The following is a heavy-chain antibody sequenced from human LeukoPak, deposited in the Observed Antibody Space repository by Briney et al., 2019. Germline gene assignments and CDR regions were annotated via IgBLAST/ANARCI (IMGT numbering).Heavy chain of an antibody. CDR2: IRSKTYGGTT. CDR3: SRAWIQLWTPSGYFDY. J-gene: IGHJ4*02. Sequence: GGSLRLSCTGSGFNFGDYAMTWVRQAPGKGLECIGFIRSKTYGGTTEYAASVKGRFTISRDDSKGIAYLQMNSLKTEDTAVYFCSRAWIQLWTPSGYFDYWGQGTLVTVSS. D-gene: IGHD5-18*01. CDR1: GFNFGDYA. V-gene: IGHV3-49*04.